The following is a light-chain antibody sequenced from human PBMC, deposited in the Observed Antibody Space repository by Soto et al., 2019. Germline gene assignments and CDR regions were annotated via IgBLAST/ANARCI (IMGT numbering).Light chain of an antibody. Sequence: EIVLTQSPATLSLSPGERATLSCRASQSIANHLAWCQQRPGQAPRLLIYDASNRATDIPARFSGSGSGTDFTLTISSLEPEDFAVYYCQQRSTWPLTFGGGTKVEIK. V-gene: IGKV3-11*01. CDR3: QQRSTWPLT. CDR1: QSIANH. J-gene: IGKJ4*01. CDR2: DAS.